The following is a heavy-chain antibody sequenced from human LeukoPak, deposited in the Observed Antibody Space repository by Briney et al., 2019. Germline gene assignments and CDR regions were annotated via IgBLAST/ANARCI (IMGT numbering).Heavy chain of an antibody. D-gene: IGHD2-15*01. CDR2: IKEDGSAQ. J-gene: IGHJ4*02. Sequence: GGSLRLSCAASGFTFSSYAMSWVRQAPGKGLEWVAHIKEDGSAQNYIDSVKGRFTISRDNAKNSLFLQMNSVRAEDTAIYYCARDLGWFHFDSWGQGTLVTVSS. CDR3: ARDLGWFHFDS. CDR1: GFTFSSYA. V-gene: IGHV3-7*01.